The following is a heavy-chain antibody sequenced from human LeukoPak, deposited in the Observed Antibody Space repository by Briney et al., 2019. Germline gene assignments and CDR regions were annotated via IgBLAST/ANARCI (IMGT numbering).Heavy chain of an antibody. J-gene: IGHJ6*03. CDR2: INPNSGGT. V-gene: IGHV1-2*02. Sequence: ASVKVSCKASGYSFTGYYIHWVRQAPEQGLEWMGWINPNSGGTNYAQKFQGRVTMTRDTSISTAYMELSRLRSDDTAVYYCARDAIAAAGTQLPYYYYYMDVWGKGTTVTISS. D-gene: IGHD6-13*01. CDR1: GYSFTGYY. CDR3: ARDAIAAAGTQLPYYYYYMDV.